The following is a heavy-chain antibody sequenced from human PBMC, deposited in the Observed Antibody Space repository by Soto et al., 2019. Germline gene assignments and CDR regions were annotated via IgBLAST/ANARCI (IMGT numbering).Heavy chain of an antibody. Sequence: GGSLRLSCAASGFTFSSYAMSWVRQAPGKGLEWVSAISGSGGSTYYADSVKGRFTISRDNSKNTLYLQMNSLRAEDTAVYYCDAKLEPNSPYYYYGMDVWGQGTTVTVSS. CDR2: ISGSGGST. CDR3: DAKLEPNSPYYYYGMDV. D-gene: IGHD1-1*01. V-gene: IGHV3-23*01. J-gene: IGHJ6*02. CDR1: GFTFSSYA.